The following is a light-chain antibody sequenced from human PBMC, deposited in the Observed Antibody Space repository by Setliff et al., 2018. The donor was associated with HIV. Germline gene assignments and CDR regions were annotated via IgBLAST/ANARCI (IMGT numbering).Light chain of an antibody. J-gene: IGLJ1*01. V-gene: IGLV2-23*02. Sequence: QSALTQPASVSGSPGQSITISCTGNSSNVGKYDFVSWYQQHPGKAPKLMICEVSQRPSGVSNRFSGSKSGNTASLTISGLQAEDEADYYCCSYAGSSGYVFGTGTKVTVL. CDR1: SSNVGKYDF. CDR3: CSYAGSSGYV. CDR2: EVS.